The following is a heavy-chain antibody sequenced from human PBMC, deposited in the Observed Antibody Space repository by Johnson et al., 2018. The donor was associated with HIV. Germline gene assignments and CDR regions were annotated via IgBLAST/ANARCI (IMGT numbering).Heavy chain of an antibody. CDR3: ARTPSAGVDNHDPLDI. D-gene: IGHD3-3*01. CDR2: IWFDGFNN. J-gene: IGHJ3*02. CDR1: GLTLSRCD. Sequence: QVQLVESGGGVVQPGGSLRLSCAASGLTLSRCDMHWVRQAPGKGLEWVAVIWFDGFNNYYGDSVKGRFTISRDNSKNTLYLQMNSLRVEDTAMFYCARTPSAGVDNHDPLDIWGQGTMVTVSS. V-gene: IGHV3-33*01.